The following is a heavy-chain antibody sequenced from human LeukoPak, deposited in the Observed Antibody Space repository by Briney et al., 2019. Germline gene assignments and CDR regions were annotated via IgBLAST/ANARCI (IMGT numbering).Heavy chain of an antibody. CDR2: IIPILGIA. V-gene: IGHV1-69*04. CDR3: ARVEQLVRNYYYGMDV. Sequence: SVKVSCKASGGTFSSYAISWVRQAPGQGLEWMGRIIPILGIANYAQKFQGRVTITADKSTSTAYMELSSLRSEDTAVYYCARVEQLVRNYYYGMDVWGQGTTVTVSS. J-gene: IGHJ6*02. D-gene: IGHD6-6*01. CDR1: GGTFSSYA.